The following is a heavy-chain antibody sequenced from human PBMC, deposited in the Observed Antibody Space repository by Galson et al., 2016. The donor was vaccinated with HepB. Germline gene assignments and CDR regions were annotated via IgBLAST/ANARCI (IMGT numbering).Heavy chain of an antibody. J-gene: IGHJ4*02. D-gene: IGHD3-3*01. Sequence: SLRLSCAASGFTFSSYTMNWVRQAPGKGLEWVSSISSSGTYTYYADLLKGRFTISRDNAKSSLYLEMNSLRAEDTAVYYCAIFGVHFDYWGQGTQVTVSS. V-gene: IGHV3-21*01. CDR2: ISSSGTYT. CDR3: AIFGVHFDY. CDR1: GFTFSSYT.